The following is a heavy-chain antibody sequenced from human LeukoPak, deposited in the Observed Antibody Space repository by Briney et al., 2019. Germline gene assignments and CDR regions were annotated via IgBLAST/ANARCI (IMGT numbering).Heavy chain of an antibody. Sequence: PGGSLRLSCAASGXTFRGYGMHWVRQAPGKGLEWVSVISGSGGSTYYADSVKGRFTISRDNSKNTLYLQMNSLRAEDTAVYYCAKDVVVTAINYFDYWGQGTLVTVSS. CDR3: AKDVVVTAINYFDY. CDR2: ISGSGGST. D-gene: IGHD2-21*02. J-gene: IGHJ4*02. CDR1: GXTFRGYG. V-gene: IGHV3-23*01.